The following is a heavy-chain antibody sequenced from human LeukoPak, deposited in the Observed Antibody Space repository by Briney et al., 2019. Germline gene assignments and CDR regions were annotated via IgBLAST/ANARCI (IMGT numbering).Heavy chain of an antibody. J-gene: IGHJ5*02. D-gene: IGHD2-15*01. CDR3: VRGGPSTWS. Sequence: GGSLRLSCAASGFTFSSYSMNWVRQAPGKGLEWVSYISSSSSTIYYADSVKGRFTISRDNAKNSLYLQMNNLRAEDTAVYHCVRGGPSTWSWGQGTLVTVSS. CDR1: GFTFSSYS. V-gene: IGHV3-48*04. CDR2: ISSSSSTI.